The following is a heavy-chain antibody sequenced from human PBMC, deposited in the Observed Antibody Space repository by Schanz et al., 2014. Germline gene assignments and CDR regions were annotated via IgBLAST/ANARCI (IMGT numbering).Heavy chain of an antibody. V-gene: IGHV3-23*04. Sequence: EVQLAESGGGLVQPGGSLKLSCAASGLIFSNYVMSWVRQAPGKGLEWVSAISGSGGSTYYADSVKGRFTISRDNSKNTLYLQMNSLRAEDTAVYYCAKGRFGELSAFDIWGQGTMVTVSS. CDR2: ISGSGGST. D-gene: IGHD3-10*01. J-gene: IGHJ3*02. CDR1: GLIFSNYV. CDR3: AKGRFGELSAFDI.